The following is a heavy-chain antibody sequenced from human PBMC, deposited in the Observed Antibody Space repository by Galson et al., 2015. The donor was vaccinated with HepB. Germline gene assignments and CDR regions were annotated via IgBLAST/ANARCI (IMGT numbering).Heavy chain of an antibody. V-gene: IGHV4-34*01. D-gene: IGHD5-24*01. CDR1: GGSFSGYY. J-gene: IGHJ4*02. CDR3: ARGKRWLQPAVDY. CDR2: INHSGST. Sequence: SETLSLTCAVYGGSFSGYYWSWIRQPPGKGLEWIGEINHSGSTNYNPSLKSRVTISVDTSKNQFSLKLSSVTAADTAVYYCARGKRWLQPAVDYWGQGTLVTVSS.